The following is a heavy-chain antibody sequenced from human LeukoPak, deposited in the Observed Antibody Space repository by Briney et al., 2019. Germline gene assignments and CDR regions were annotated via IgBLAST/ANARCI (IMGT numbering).Heavy chain of an antibody. CDR2: LYTDDRP. CDR3: ARVRGDSRGNAFDI. CDR1: GVTVSSNY. V-gene: IGHV3-53*01. D-gene: IGHD2-15*01. Sequence: GGSLRLSCAASGVTVSSNYMTWVRQVPGKGLEWVSLLYTDDRPFYADSVKGRFTISRDNSNRTVFLQMNSLRAEDTAVYYCARVRGDSRGNAFDIWGQGTMVSVS. J-gene: IGHJ3*02.